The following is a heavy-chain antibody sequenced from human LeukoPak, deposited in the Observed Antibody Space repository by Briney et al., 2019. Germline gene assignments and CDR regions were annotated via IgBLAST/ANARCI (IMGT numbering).Heavy chain of an antibody. CDR1: GFTFSTYG. J-gene: IGHJ4*02. Sequence: GGSLRLSCVASGFTFSTYGMNWVRQAPGKGLGWVAFIQYAGSDKYYTDSVKGRFTISRDNSKNTLYLQMNSLRVEDTAVYYCAKGWDVDTAIDYWGQGTLVTVSS. D-gene: IGHD5-18*01. V-gene: IGHV3-30*02. CDR2: IQYAGSDK. CDR3: AKGWDVDTAIDY.